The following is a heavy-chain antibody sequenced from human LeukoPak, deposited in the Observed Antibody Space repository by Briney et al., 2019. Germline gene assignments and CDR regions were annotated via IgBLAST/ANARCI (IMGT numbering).Heavy chain of an antibody. CDR2: FDPEDGET. J-gene: IGHJ4*02. CDR1: GYTLTELS. CDR3: ARGVAGIDY. Sequence: ASVKVSCKVSGYTLTELSMHWVRQAPGKGLEWMGGFDPEDGETSYAQKFQGRVTMTRDTSTSTVYMELSSLRSEDTAVYYCARGVAGIDYWGQGTLVTVSS. V-gene: IGHV1-24*01. D-gene: IGHD6-19*01.